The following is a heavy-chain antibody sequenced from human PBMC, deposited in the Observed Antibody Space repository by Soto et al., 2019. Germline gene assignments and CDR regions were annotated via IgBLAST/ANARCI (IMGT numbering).Heavy chain of an antibody. D-gene: IGHD4-4*01. CDR2: IYHSGST. Sequence: SETLSLTCAVSGGSISSSNWWSWVRQPPGKGLEWIGEIYHSGSTNYNPSLKSRVTISVDKSKNQFSLKLSSVTAADTAVYYCARAESVSWEMTTIRWFDPWGQGTLVT. CDR1: GGSISSSNW. V-gene: IGHV4-4*02. CDR3: ARAESVSWEMTTIRWFDP. J-gene: IGHJ5*02.